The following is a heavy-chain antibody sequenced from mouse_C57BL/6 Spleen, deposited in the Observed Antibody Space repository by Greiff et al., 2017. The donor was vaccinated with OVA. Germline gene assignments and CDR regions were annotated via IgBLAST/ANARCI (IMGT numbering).Heavy chain of an antibody. CDR1: GFTFSSYA. D-gene: IGHD2-3*01. CDR2: ISDGGGYT. V-gene: IGHV5-4*03. J-gene: IGHJ3*01. Sequence: EVKLVESGGGLVKPGGSLKLSCAASGFTFSSYAMSWVRQTPEKRLEWVATISDGGGYTYYPDNVKGRFTISRDNAKNNLYLQMSHLKSEDTAMYDGARGGDGYLAWFAYWGKGTLVTVSA. CDR3: ARGGDGYLAWFAY.